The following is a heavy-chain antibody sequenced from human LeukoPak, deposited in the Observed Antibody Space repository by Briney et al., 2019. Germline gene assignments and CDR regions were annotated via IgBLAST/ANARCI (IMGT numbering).Heavy chain of an antibody. CDR1: GGSISRYY. J-gene: IGHJ4*02. V-gene: IGHV4-59*01. D-gene: IGHD5-12*01. CDR2: IYYSGST. CDR3: ARAYRGFGVVAKYYFDY. Sequence: PSETLSLTCTVSGGSISRYYWSWIRQPPGKGLERIGYIYYSGSTNYNPSLKSRVTISVDTSKNQFSLKLSSVTAADTAVYYCARAYRGFGVVAKYYFDYWGQGTLVTVSS.